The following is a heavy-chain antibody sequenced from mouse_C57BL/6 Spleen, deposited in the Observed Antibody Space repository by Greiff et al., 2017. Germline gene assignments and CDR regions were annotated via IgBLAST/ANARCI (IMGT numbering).Heavy chain of an antibody. V-gene: IGHV1-69*01. CDR1: GYTFTSYW. D-gene: IGHD1-1*01. J-gene: IGHJ2*01. CDR2: IDPSDSYT. CDR3: ARWDTTVVEGFDY. Sequence: QVQLKQPGAELVMPGASVKLSCKASGYTFTSYWMHWVKQRPGQGLEWIGEIDPSDSYTNYNQKFKGKSTLTVDKSSSTAYMQLSSLTSEDSAVYYCARWDTTVVEGFDYWGQGTTLTVSS.